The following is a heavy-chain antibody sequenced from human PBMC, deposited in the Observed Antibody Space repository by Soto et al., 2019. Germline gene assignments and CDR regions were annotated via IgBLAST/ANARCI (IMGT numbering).Heavy chain of an antibody. D-gene: IGHD1-1*01. CDR2: SYYSGST. J-gene: IGHJ1*01. Sequence: PSETLSLTCTVSGGSITNNYWSWIRQSPGKGLEWIGCSYYSGSTSYNPSLRSRVTISIDTSKTQFSLRLRSVTAADTAVYYCARRQNWNNLFEHWGQGTLVTVSS. CDR3: ARRQNWNNLFEH. V-gene: IGHV4-59*08. CDR1: GGSITNNY.